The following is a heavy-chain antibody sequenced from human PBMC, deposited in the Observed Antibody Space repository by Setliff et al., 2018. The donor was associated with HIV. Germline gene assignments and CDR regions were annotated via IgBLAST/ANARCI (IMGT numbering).Heavy chain of an antibody. CDR2: IHTRGDT. D-gene: IGHD3-9*01. CDR1: GGSISSRSYY. J-gene: IGHJ3*02. CDR3: ARRESYYDILTGPAFDAFDI. Sequence: PSETLSLTCSVSGGSISSRSYYWSWIRQPAGKGLEWIGHIHTRGDTDYSPSLNSRVTISIDTSKKQFSLKLSSVTAADTAMYYCARRESYYDILTGPAFDAFDIWGQGTMVTVSS. V-gene: IGHV4-61*09.